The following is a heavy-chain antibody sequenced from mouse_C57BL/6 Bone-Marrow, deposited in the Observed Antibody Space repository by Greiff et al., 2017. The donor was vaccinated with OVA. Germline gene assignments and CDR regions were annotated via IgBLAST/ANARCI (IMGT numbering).Heavy chain of an antibody. J-gene: IGHJ1*03. Sequence: EVQLQQSGPELVKPGASVKISCKASGYTFTDYYMNWVKQSHGKSLEWIGDINPNNGGTSYNQKFKGKATLTVDKSSSTAYMELRSLTSEDSAVYYCARSAYSNSWYFDVWGTGTTVTVSS. CDR3: ARSAYSNSWYFDV. D-gene: IGHD2-5*01. CDR1: GYTFTDYY. CDR2: INPNNGGT. V-gene: IGHV1-26*01.